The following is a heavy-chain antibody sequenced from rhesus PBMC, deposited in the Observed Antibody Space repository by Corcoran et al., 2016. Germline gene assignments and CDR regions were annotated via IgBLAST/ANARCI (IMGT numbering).Heavy chain of an antibody. J-gene: IGHJ6*01. CDR2: INPSNGNT. CDR3: ARGPADGLDS. V-gene: IGHV1-200*01. Sequence: QVQLVQSGAAVKKPGASVKASCKASGSTFTSYSINRAKQAPGQGLEWMGWINPSNGNTGYAQKFQGRVTMTRDTSTSTAYMELSSLRSEDTAVYYCARGPADGLDSWGQGVVVTVSS. CDR1: GSTFTSYS.